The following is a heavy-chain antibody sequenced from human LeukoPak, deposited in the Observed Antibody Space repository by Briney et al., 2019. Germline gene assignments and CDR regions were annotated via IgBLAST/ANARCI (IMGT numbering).Heavy chain of an antibody. CDR2: IKQDGSEK. V-gene: IGHV3-7*01. CDR1: GFTFSSYW. CDR3: ARDAHYYDSSGHDY. D-gene: IGHD3-22*01. J-gene: IGHJ4*02. Sequence: GGSLRLSCAASGFTFSSYWMSWVRQAPGKGLEWVANIKQDGSEKYYVDSVKGRFTISRDNAKNSLYLQMNSLRAEDTAVYYCARDAHYYDSSGHDYWGQGTLVSVSS.